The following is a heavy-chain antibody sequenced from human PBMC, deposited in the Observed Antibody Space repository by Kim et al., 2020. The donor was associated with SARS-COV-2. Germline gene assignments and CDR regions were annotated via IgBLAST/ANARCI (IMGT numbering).Heavy chain of an antibody. Sequence: GGSLRLSCAASGFTFSSYAMSWVRQAPGKGLEWVSVIYSGGSSTYYADSVKGRFTISRDNSKNTLYLQMNSLRAEDTAVYYCAKGSLVGAMTESWGQGTLVTVSS. CDR1: GFTFSSYA. V-gene: IGHV3-23*03. D-gene: IGHD1-26*01. CDR2: IYSGGSST. J-gene: IGHJ4*02. CDR3: AKGSLVGAMTES.